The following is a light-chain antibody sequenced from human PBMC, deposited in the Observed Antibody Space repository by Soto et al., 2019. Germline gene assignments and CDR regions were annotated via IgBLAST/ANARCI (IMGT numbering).Light chain of an antibody. J-gene: IGKJ1*01. Sequence: EIVMTQSPGTLSVSPGERATLSCRASQSVSSNLAWYQQKPGQAPRLLIYGASTRATGFPARFSGSRSGTEFTLTISSLQSEDFAVYYCQQYNNWPRTFGQGTKVAIK. V-gene: IGKV3-15*01. CDR1: QSVSSN. CDR3: QQYNNWPRT. CDR2: GAS.